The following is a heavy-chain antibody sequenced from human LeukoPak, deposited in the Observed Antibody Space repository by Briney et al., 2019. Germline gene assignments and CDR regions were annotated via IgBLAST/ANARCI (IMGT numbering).Heavy chain of an antibody. D-gene: IGHD6-6*01. Sequence: GGSLRLSCAASVFTFSSYSMNWVRQAPGKGLEGVSSISSSSSYIYYADSVKGRFTISRDNAKNSLYLQMNSLRAEDTAVYYCAASSSSSYYYMDVWGKGTTVTVSS. CDR2: ISSSSSYI. V-gene: IGHV3-21*01. CDR3: AASSSSSYYYMDV. J-gene: IGHJ6*03. CDR1: VFTFSSYS.